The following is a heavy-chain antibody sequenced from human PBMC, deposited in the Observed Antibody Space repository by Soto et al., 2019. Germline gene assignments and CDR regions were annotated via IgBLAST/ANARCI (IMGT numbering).Heavy chain of an antibody. D-gene: IGHD1-7*01. J-gene: IGHJ4*02. V-gene: IGHV4-4*02. CDR1: VGSFTSNNW. CDR3: ASRDPGTSVDY. Sequence: PSETLSLTCAVSVGSFTSNNWCTWVRQPPGQGLEWIGEIYRTGSTNYNPSLKSRVTISLDKSENQLSLKVTSLTAADTAVYYCASRDPGTSVDYWGQGTLVTVSS. CDR2: IYRTGST.